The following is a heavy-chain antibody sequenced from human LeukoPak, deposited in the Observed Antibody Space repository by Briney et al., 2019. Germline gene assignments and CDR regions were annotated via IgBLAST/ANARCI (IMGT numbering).Heavy chain of an antibody. V-gene: IGHV3-33*01. CDR2: IWYDGSNE. CDR3: AGSTTVTLQSFDY. CDR1: GFTFSSYG. Sequence: GRSLRLSCAASGFTFSSYGMHWVRQAPGKGLEWVAVIWYDGSNENYADSVKGRFTISRDNSKNTLYLQMNSLRVEDTAVYYCAGSTTVTLQSFDYWGQGALVTVSS. D-gene: IGHD4-17*01. J-gene: IGHJ4*02.